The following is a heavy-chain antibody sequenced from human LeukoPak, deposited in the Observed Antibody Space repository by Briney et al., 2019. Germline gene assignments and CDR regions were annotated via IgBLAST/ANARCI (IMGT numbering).Heavy chain of an antibody. J-gene: IGHJ6*02. D-gene: IGHD3-22*01. CDR3: ARAAAFYYDSSGYYTSPYYYGMDV. Sequence: SGTLSLTCTVSGGSISSYFWSWIRQPAGKGLEWIGRIYPSGSTNYSPSLKSRVTMSVDTSKNQFSLKLSSVTAADTAVYYCARAAAFYYDSSGYYTSPYYYGMDVWGQGTTVAVSS. V-gene: IGHV4-4*07. CDR1: GGSISSYF. CDR2: IYPSGST.